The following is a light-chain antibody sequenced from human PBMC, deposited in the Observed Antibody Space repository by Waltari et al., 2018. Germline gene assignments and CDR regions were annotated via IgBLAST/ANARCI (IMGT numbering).Light chain of an antibody. CDR2: DVS. CDR3: SSYTSSSTLVV. Sequence: QSALTQPASVSGSPGQSITISCTGTSPDVGGYNFVSWYQQHPGKAPKLIIYDVSNRPSGVSNRFSGSKSGNTASLTISGLQAEDEADYYCSSYTSSSTLVVFGGGTKLTVL. J-gene: IGLJ2*01. CDR1: SPDVGGYNF. V-gene: IGLV2-14*01.